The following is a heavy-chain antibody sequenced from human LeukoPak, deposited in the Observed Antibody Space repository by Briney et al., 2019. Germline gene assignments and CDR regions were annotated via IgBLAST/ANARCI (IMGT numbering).Heavy chain of an antibody. Sequence: SVKVSCKASGGTFSSYAISWVRQAPGQGLEWMGGIIPIFGTANYAQKFQGRVTITADESTSTAYMELSSLRSEDTAVYYCARGPRYCANGVCALPYNWFDPWGQGTLVTVSS. CDR1: GGTFSSYA. CDR3: ARGPRYCANGVCALPYNWFDP. D-gene: IGHD2-8*01. V-gene: IGHV1-69*13. CDR2: IIPIFGTA. J-gene: IGHJ5*02.